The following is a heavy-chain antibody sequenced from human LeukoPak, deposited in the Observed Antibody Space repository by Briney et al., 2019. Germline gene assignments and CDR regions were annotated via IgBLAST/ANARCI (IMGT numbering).Heavy chain of an antibody. V-gene: IGHV1-69*05. J-gene: IGHJ6*03. CDR3: AREGVNIVATFPASTYYYYYMDV. D-gene: IGHD5-12*01. Sequence: SVKVSCKASGGTFSSYANSWVRQPPGQGREWMGRIIPIFGTANYAHKFHGRVTITTDESSSTAYMELSSLRSEYTAVYYCAREGVNIVATFPASTYYYYYMDVWGKGTTVTVSS. CDR1: GGTFSSYA. CDR2: IIPIFGTA.